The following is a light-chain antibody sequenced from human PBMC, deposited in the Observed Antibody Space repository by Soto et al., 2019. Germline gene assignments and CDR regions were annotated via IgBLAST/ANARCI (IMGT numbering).Light chain of an antibody. V-gene: IGKV3-11*01. Sequence: VLTQSQATLSLSPGERATLSFRASQSVSTYLAWYQQKPGQAPRLLISGASNRATGIPARFSGGGSGTDFTLTISSLEPEDFAVYYCQQRHSGWTFGHGTKVDIK. J-gene: IGKJ1*01. CDR3: QQRHSGWT. CDR2: GAS. CDR1: QSVSTY.